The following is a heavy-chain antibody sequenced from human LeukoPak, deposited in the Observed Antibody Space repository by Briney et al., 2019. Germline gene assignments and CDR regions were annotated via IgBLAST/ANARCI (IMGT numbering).Heavy chain of an antibody. V-gene: IGHV4-61*02. CDR3: ARKGTGDLDYFDY. CDR1: GGSISSGSYY. D-gene: IGHD7-27*01. CDR2: IYTSGST. Sequence: SETLSLTCTVSGGSISSGSYYWSWIRQPAGKGLEWIGRIYTSGSTNYNPSLKSRVTISVDTSKNQFSLKLSSVTAADTAAYYCARKGTGDLDYFDYWGQGTLVTVS. J-gene: IGHJ4*02.